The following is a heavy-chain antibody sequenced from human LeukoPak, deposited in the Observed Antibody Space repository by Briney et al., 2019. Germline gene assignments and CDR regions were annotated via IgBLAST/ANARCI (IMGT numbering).Heavy chain of an antibody. CDR2: IIGSAVNT. CDR3: AKHYDSSGYYFDY. D-gene: IGHD3-22*01. V-gene: IGHV3-23*01. J-gene: IGHJ4*02. CDR1: GLTVSSYG. Sequence: GESLRLSCGASGLTVSSYGMSWVRQAPGKGLEWVSTIIGSAVNTYYADSVKGRFTISRDNSKNTLYLQMDSLRAEDTAVYYCAKHYDSSGYYFDYWGQGTLVTVSS.